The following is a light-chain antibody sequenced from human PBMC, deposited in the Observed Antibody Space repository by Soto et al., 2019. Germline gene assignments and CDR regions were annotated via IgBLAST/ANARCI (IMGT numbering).Light chain of an antibody. V-gene: IGKV3-15*01. CDR1: QSISDN. CDR3: QQYKRWPPLT. J-gene: IGKJ4*01. CDR2: GAS. Sequence: DIVMTQSPAILSVSLGERATLSCLASQSISDNLAWYQQRSGQAPRLLIYGASTRATGVPAGFSGSGSGTEFGLTVSSLQSDDFAIYYCQQYKRWPPLTFGGGTKVE.